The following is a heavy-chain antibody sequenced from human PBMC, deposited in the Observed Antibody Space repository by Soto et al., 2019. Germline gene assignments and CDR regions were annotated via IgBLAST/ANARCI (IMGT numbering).Heavy chain of an antibody. CDR3: ARGAAAAGTPYYYYGMDV. Sequence: ASVKVSCKASGYTFTSYGISWVRQAPGQGLEWMGWISAYNGNTNYAQKLQGRVTMTTDTSTSTAYMELRSLRSDDTAVYYCARGAAAAGTPYYYYGMDVWGQGTTVTVSS. D-gene: IGHD6-13*01. CDR2: ISAYNGNT. CDR1: GYTFTSYG. V-gene: IGHV1-18*01. J-gene: IGHJ6*02.